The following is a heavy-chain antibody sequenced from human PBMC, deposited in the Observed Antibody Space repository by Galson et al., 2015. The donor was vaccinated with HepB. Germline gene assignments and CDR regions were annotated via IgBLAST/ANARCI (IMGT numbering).Heavy chain of an antibody. CDR3: TRNYGSGSHNEKYYFDY. Sequence: SLRLSCAASGFTFGDYAMSWFRQAPGKGLEWVGLIRSKAYGGTTEYAASVKGRFTISRDDSKSIAYLQMNSLKTEDTAVYYCTRNYGSGSHNEKYYFDYWGQGTLVTVSS. D-gene: IGHD3-10*01. V-gene: IGHV3-49*03. CDR1: GFTFGDYA. J-gene: IGHJ4*02. CDR2: IRSKAYGGTT.